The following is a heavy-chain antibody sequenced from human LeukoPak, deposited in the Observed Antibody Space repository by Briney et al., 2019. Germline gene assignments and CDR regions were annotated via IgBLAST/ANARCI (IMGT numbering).Heavy chain of an antibody. CDR2: VSGNGDMT. Sequence: GGSLRLSCAASGLTFSSAVMAGVRQCPGKGLEWVASVSGNGDMTYYTDSVKGRFAISRDNSRNTLFLQLSGLTFDDTARYYCAKVDIVGSRKPGMDVWGQGTTVTVSS. CDR1: GLTFSSAV. J-gene: IGHJ6*02. V-gene: IGHV3-23*01. D-gene: IGHD2-21*01. CDR3: AKVDIVGSRKPGMDV.